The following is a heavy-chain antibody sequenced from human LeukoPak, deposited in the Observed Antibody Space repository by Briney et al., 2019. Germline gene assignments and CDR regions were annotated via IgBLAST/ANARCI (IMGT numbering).Heavy chain of an antibody. D-gene: IGHD1-26*01. V-gene: IGHV3-7*01. CDR2: IKQDGSEK. J-gene: IGHJ5*02. CDR1: GFTFSSYY. Sequence: PGGSLRLSCAASGFTFSSYYMSWVRQAPGKGLEWVANIKQDGSEKYYVDSVKGRFTISRDNAKNSLYLQMNSLRAEDTAVYYCARAGSGRSPDWFDPWGQGTLVTVSS. CDR3: ARAGSGRSPDWFDP.